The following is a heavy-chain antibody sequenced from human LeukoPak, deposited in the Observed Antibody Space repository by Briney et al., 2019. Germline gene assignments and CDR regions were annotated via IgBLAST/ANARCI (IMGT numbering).Heavy chain of an antibody. CDR2: ISAYNGNT. J-gene: IGHJ5*02. CDR1: GYTFTSYG. Sequence: ASVKVSCKASGYTFTSYGISWVRQAPGQGLQWMGWISAYNGNTDYAQKFQGRVTMTTDTSTSTAYMELRSLRSDDTAVYYCAREYDILTGYYTRWFDPWGQGTLVTVSS. D-gene: IGHD3-9*01. CDR3: AREYDILTGYYTRWFDP. V-gene: IGHV1-18*01.